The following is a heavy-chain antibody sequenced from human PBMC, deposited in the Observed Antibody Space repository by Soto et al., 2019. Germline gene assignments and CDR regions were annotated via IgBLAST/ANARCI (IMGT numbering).Heavy chain of an antibody. CDR1: GFTFSSYS. CDR2: ISSSSSHI. Sequence: EVHPVESGGGLVKPGGSLRLSCAASGFTFSSYSMNWVRQAPGKGLEWVSSISSSSSHIFYADSVKGRLTISRDNANNSLYLQMNSLRVEDTAVYYCATRYCTSTNCYSFDYWGQGILVTVSS. D-gene: IGHD2-2*01. J-gene: IGHJ4*02. V-gene: IGHV3-21*01. CDR3: ATRYCTSTNCYSFDY.